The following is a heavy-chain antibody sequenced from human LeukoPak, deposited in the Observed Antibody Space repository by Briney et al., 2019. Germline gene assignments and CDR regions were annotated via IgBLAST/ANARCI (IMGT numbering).Heavy chain of an antibody. J-gene: IGHJ4*02. V-gene: IGHV4-34*01. CDR1: GGSFSGYY. CDR3: ARSGGRWLQFGYFDY. D-gene: IGHD5-24*01. CDR2: INHSGST. Sequence: SETLSLTCAVYGGSFSGYYWSWIRQPPGKGLEWIGEINHSGSTNCNPSLKSRVTISVDTSKNQFSLKLSSVTAADTAVYYCARSGGRWLQFGYFDYWGQGTLVTVSS.